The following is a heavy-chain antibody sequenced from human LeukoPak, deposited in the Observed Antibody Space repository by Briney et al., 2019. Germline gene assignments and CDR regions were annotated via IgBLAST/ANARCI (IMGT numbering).Heavy chain of an antibody. D-gene: IGHD3-16*01. V-gene: IGHV3-7*01. Sequence: GGSLRLSCAASGFTFSSFWMTWVRQVPGKGLECVANMNQDGSEKDYVDSVKGRFTISRDNAKNSLYLEMNSLRVEDTAVYYCAKDSYDVGYYFDYWGQGTLVTVSS. CDR3: AKDSYDVGYYFDY. CDR2: MNQDGSEK. J-gene: IGHJ4*02. CDR1: GFTFSSFW.